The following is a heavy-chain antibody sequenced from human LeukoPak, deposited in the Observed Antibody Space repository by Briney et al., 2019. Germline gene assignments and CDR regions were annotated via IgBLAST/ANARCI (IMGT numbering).Heavy chain of an antibody. Sequence: GASVKVSCKASGYTFTSYDINWVRQATGQGLEWMGWMNPNSGNTGYAQKFQGRVTITRNTSISTAYMELSSLRSEDTAVYYCARSYYGFWSGYYAFDIWGQGTMVTVSS. V-gene: IGHV1-8*03. CDR1: GYTFTSYD. D-gene: IGHD3-3*01. J-gene: IGHJ3*02. CDR2: MNPNSGNT. CDR3: ARSYYGFWSGYYAFDI.